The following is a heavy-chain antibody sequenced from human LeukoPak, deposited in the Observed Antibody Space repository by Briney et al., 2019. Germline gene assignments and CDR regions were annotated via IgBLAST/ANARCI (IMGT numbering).Heavy chain of an antibody. CDR2: ISGSGGST. D-gene: IGHD6-13*01. J-gene: IGHJ4*02. Sequence: GGSLSLSCAASGFTFSNYAMTWVRQAPGKGLEWVSGISGSGGSTNYADAVKGRFTISRDNSKNTLFLQMDSLRAEDTAVYFCAKGRSAGGSSQGDFWGQGTLVTVSS. CDR1: GFTFSNYA. CDR3: AKGRSAGGSSQGDF. V-gene: IGHV3-23*01.